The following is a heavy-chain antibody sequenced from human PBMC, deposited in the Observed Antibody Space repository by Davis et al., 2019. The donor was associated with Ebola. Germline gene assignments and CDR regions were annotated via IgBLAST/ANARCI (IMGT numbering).Heavy chain of an antibody. J-gene: IGHJ5*02. D-gene: IGHD3-16*01. CDR2: ISVSGGT. V-gene: IGHV3-23*01. CDR1: GFTFSSYV. Sequence: GESLKISCAASGFTFSSYVMSWVRQAPGEGLEWVSTISVSGGTYYADSVKGRFTISRDNSKNTLYLQMNSLRAEDTAVYYCAKDSDYIWGSYENWFDPWGQGTLVTVSS. CDR3: AKDSDYIWGSYENWFDP.